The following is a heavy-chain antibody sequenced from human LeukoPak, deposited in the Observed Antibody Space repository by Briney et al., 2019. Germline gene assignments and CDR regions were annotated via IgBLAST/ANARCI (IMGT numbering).Heavy chain of an antibody. CDR2: IRKDESEK. CDR3: ARSSYHSRWTINNFYHYMDD. Sequence: GGSLRPSCAPPGFTFSNYWMTWARQPQGKGREWGANIRKDESEKYYVDFVRGRFIISRDNAKNSVDLQMNSLRTEDTAVYYCARSSYHSRWTINNFYHYMDDWGTGNTVTVSS. J-gene: IGHJ6*03. V-gene: IGHV3-7*01. D-gene: IGHD3-22*01. CDR1: GFTFSNYW.